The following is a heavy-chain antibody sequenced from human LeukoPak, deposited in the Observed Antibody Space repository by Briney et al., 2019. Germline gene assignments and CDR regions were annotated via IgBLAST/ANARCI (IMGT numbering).Heavy chain of an antibody. CDR1: GFTFSSYA. CDR2: ISYDGSNK. J-gene: IGHJ4*02. CDR3: ARDSSGWYYFDY. Sequence: GGSLRLSCAASGFTFSSYAMHWVRQAPGKGLEWVAVISYDGSNKYYADSVKGRFTISRDNSKNTLYLQMNSLRAEDTAVYYCARDSSGWYYFDYWGQGTLVTVSS. V-gene: IGHV3-30-3*01. D-gene: IGHD6-19*01.